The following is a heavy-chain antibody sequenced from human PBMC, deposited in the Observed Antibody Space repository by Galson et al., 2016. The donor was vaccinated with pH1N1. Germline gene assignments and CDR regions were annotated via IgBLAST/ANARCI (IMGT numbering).Heavy chain of an antibody. D-gene: IGHD3-22*01. J-gene: IGHJ3*02. CDR2: IYYSGST. Sequence: TLSLTCTVSGGSISSGGYYWSWIRQHPGKGLEWIGYIYYSGSTYYNPSLKSRVTISVDTSKNQFSLKLSSGTAADTAVYYCARNGNYYDSSGYYYSGVWAFDIWGQGTMVTVSS. CDR3: ARNGNYYDSSGYYYSGVWAFDI. CDR1: GGSISSGGYY. V-gene: IGHV4-31*03.